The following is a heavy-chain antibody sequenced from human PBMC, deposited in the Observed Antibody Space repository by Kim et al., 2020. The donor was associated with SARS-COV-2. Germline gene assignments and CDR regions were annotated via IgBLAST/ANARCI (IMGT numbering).Heavy chain of an antibody. CDR2: ISYDETTK. Sequence: GGSLRLSCEASGLLFSGYAMHWVRQAPGKGLEWLTFISYDETTKYYADSVKGRFTVSRDNSKNSVYLEMNSLRIEDTAVYYCARDGWITMTRSFFDNWGQGTLVTVSS. CDR3: ARDGWITMTRSFFDN. D-gene: IGHD3-9*01. CDR1: GLLFSGYA. J-gene: IGHJ4*02. V-gene: IGHV3-30-3*01.